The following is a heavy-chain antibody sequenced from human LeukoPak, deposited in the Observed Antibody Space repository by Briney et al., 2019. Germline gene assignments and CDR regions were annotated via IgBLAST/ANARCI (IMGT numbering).Heavy chain of an antibody. CDR2: ISSSGSGL. D-gene: IGHD5-12*01. J-gene: IGHJ4*02. CDR3: ARDGGYGDYLDY. CDR1: GFTFSSFE. V-gene: IGHV3-48*03. Sequence: GGSLRLSCAASGFTFSSFEMNWVRQAPGKGLERVSYISSSGSGLYYADSVKGRFTISRDNAKNSLYLQMNSLRAEDTAVYYCARDGGYGDYLDYWGQGTLVTVSS.